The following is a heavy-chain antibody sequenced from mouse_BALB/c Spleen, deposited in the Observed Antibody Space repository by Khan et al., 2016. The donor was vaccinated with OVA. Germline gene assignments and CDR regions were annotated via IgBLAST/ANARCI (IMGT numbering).Heavy chain of an antibody. CDR1: GFSLTNYG. V-gene: IGHV2-6-1*01. CDR3: ARQPYYHYNIMDY. Sequence: QVQLKQSGPGLVAPSQSLSITCTISGFSLTNYGVHWVRQPPGKGLAWLVVIWSDGSTTSNSALKSKMTISKDNSKSQVFLKMNSLQTEDTAVYFCARQPYYHYNIMDYWGQGTSVTVSS. CDR2: IWSDGST. J-gene: IGHJ4*01. D-gene: IGHD2-10*01.